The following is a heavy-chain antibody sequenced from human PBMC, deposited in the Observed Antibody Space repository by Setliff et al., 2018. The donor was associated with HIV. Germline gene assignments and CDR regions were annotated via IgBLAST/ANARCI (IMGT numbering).Heavy chain of an antibody. CDR3: ARARLQGIVTAVGPRDNCLDP. J-gene: IGHJ5*02. CDR2: IIPVLGLS. CDR1: GDTFSSYA. Sequence: ASVKVSCKASGDTFSSYAISWVRQAPGQGLEWMGGIIPVLGLSYYAQNFQGRVTITADESTSTAYMELSSLRSEDTAVYYCARARLQGIVTAVGPRDNCLDPWGQGTRVTVSS. V-gene: IGHV1-69*10. D-gene: IGHD1-26*01.